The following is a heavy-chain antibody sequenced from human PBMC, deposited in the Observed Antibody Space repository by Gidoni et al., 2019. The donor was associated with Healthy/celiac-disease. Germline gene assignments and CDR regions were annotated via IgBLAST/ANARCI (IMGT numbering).Heavy chain of an antibody. Sequence: QVQLVQSGAEVKKPGSSVKVSCKASGGTFSSYAISWVRQAPGQGLEWMGGIIPIFGTANYAQKFQGRVTITADESTSTAYMELSSLRSEDTAVYYCARDLYYYDSSGYYYYYYGMDVWGQGTTVTVSS. CDR2: IIPIFGTA. V-gene: IGHV1-69*01. CDR3: ARDLYYYDSSGYYYYYYGMDV. J-gene: IGHJ6*02. CDR1: GGTFSSYA. D-gene: IGHD3-22*01.